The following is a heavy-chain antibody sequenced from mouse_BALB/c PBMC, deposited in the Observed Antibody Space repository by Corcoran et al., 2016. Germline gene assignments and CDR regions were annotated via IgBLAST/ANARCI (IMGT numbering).Heavy chain of an antibody. CDR1: GYTFTNYG. J-gene: IGHJ4*01. CDR3: ARWSYYGYPYAMDY. Sequence: QIQLVQSGPELKKPGETVKISCKASGYTFTNYGMNWVKQAPGKGLKWMGWINTYTGEPTYADDFKGRFAFSLETSASTAYLQINNLKNEDTATYFCARWSYYGYPYAMDYWGQGTSVTVSS. CDR2: INTYTGEP. D-gene: IGHD2-2*01. V-gene: IGHV9-3-1*01.